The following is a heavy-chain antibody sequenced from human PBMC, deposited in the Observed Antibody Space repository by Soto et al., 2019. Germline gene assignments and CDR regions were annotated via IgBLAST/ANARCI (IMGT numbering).Heavy chain of an antibody. J-gene: IGHJ6*02. Sequence: GESLKISCQGSGYSFTNYWIGWVRQMPGKGLGWMGSIYPGDSDTRYSPSFQGQVTISADKSISTAYLQWSSLKASDTAMYYCARMGFGELPQTLGWERYGMDVWGQGTTVTVSS. CDR3: ARMGFGELPQTLGWERYGMDV. CDR1: GYSFTNYW. D-gene: IGHD3-10*01. V-gene: IGHV5-51*01. CDR2: IYPGDSDT.